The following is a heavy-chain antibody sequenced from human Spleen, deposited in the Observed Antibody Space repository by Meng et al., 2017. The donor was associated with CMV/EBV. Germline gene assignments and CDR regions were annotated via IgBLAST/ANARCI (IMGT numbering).Heavy chain of an antibody. J-gene: IGHJ6*02. Sequence: SETLSLTGTVSGASISGYYWGWIRQPPGKGLEWTGSIYYSGSTYYNPSLKSRVTISVDTSKNHFSLKLSSVTAADTAVYYCARDYCSSTSCSRNYYYYYGMDVWGQGTTVTVSS. CDR3: ARDYCSSTSCSRNYYYYYGMDV. D-gene: IGHD2-2*01. CDR1: GASISGYY. CDR2: IYYSGST. V-gene: IGHV4-39*07.